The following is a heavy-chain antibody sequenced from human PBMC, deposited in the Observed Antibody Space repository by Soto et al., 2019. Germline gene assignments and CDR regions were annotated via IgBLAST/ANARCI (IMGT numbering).Heavy chain of an antibody. J-gene: IGHJ4*02. CDR3: ARDRRIAAAGDAFDY. CDR1: GYTFTSYY. Sequence: ASVKGSCKASGYTFTSYYMHWVRQAPGQGLEWMGIINPSGGSTSYAQKFQGRVTMTRDTSTSTVYMELSSLRSEDTAVYYCARDRRIAAAGDAFDYWGQGTLVTVSS. CDR2: INPSGGST. D-gene: IGHD6-13*01. V-gene: IGHV1-46*03.